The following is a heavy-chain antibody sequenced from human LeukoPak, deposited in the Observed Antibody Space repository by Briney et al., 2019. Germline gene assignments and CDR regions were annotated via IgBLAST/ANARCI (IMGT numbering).Heavy chain of an antibody. V-gene: IGHV3-53*01. J-gene: IGHJ4*02. CDR2: IYSGGST. Sequence: PGGSLRLSCAASGFTVSSNYMSWVRQAPGKGLEWVSVIYSGGSTYYADSVKGRFTISRNNSKNKLYLQMNSLRAEDTAVYYCARSRGYSYGFDYWGQGTLVTVSS. CDR1: GFTVSSNY. CDR3: ARSRGYSYGFDY. D-gene: IGHD5-18*01.